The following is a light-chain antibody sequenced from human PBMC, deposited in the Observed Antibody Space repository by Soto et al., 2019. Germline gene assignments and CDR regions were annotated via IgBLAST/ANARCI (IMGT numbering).Light chain of an antibody. Sequence: DIQMTQSPSTLSASVGDRVTLTCRASQSISSWLAWYQQKPGKAPNLLIYDASSLESGVPSRFRCSGSGTTFTLPISSPQACDFASEFCQEYNSYSRTFGQGTKVDIK. J-gene: IGKJ1*01. CDR3: QEYNSYSRT. V-gene: IGKV1-5*01. CDR2: DAS. CDR1: QSISSW.